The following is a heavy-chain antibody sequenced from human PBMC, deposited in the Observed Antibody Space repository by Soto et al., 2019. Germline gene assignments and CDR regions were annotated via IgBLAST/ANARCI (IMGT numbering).Heavy chain of an antibody. CDR3: ASSPVGAGLVDYYYYGMDV. CDR2: IIPIFGTA. Sequence: SVKVSCKASGGTFSSYAISWVRQAPGQGLEWMGGIIPIFGTANYAQKFQGRVTITADESTSTAYMELSSLRSEDTAVYYCASSPVGAGLVDYYYYGMDVWGQGATVTVSS. D-gene: IGHD1-26*01. CDR1: GGTFSSYA. J-gene: IGHJ6*02. V-gene: IGHV1-69*13.